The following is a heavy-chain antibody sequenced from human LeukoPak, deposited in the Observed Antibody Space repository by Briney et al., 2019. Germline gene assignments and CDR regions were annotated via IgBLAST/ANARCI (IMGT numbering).Heavy chain of an antibody. CDR2: IKKDGSEK. D-gene: IGHD1-7*01. CDR1: GFTFSTYW. CDR3: AREMGWNYGDY. Sequence: GGSLRLSCAASGFTFSTYWMTWVRQAPGKGLEWAANIKKDGSEKYYVDSVRGRFTISRDNAKNSLYLQMNSLRAEDTAVYYCAREMGWNYGDYWGQETLVTVSS. V-gene: IGHV3-7*05. J-gene: IGHJ4*02.